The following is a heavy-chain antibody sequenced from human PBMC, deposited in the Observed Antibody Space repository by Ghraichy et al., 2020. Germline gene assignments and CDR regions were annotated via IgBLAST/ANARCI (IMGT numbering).Heavy chain of an antibody. D-gene: IGHD1-26*01. CDR2: ISGSGGST. V-gene: IGHV3-23*01. Sequence: GGSLRLSCAASGFTFSSYAMSWVRQAPGKGLEWVSAISGSGGSTYYADSVKGRFTISRDNSKNTLYLQMNSLRAEDTAVYYCAKIGIVGATMLYGPVLDYWGQGTLVTFSS. J-gene: IGHJ4*02. CDR3: AKIGIVGATMLYGPVLDY. CDR1: GFTFSSYA.